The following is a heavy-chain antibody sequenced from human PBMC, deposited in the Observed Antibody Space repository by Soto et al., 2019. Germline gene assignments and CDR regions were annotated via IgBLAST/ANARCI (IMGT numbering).Heavy chain of an antibody. D-gene: IGHD6-6*01. CDR2: ISGSGGST. CDR3: AKTLGSSSRGYYFDY. J-gene: IGHJ4*02. CDR1: GFTFSSYA. Sequence: GGSLRLSCVASGFTFSSYAVSWVRQAPGKGLEWVSAISGSGGSTYYADSVKGRFTISRDNSKNTLYLQMNSLRAEDTAVYYCAKTLGSSSRGYYFDYWGQGTLVTVSS. V-gene: IGHV3-23*01.